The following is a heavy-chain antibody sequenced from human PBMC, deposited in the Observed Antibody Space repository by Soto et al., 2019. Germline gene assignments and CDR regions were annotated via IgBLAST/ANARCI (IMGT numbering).Heavy chain of an antibody. Sequence: SVKVSCKASGGTFSSYTISWVRQAPGQGLEWMGRIIPILGIANYAQKFQGRVTITADKSTSTAYMELSSLRSEDTAVYYCARNHCSSTSCYLYFDYWGQGTLVTVSS. CDR3: ARNHCSSTSCYLYFDY. V-gene: IGHV1-69*02. D-gene: IGHD2-2*01. CDR1: GGTFSSYT. CDR2: IIPILGIA. J-gene: IGHJ4*02.